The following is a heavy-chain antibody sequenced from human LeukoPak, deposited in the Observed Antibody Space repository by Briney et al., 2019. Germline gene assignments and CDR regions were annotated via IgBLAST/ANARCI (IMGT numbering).Heavy chain of an antibody. CDR2: ISGSGGST. V-gene: IGHV3-23*01. CDR3: AKSGHYDSSGYYYVRSSYFDY. CDR1: GFTFSSYA. D-gene: IGHD3-22*01. Sequence: GGSLRLSCAASGFTFSSYAMSRVRQAPGKGLEWVSAISGSGGSTYYADSVKGRFTISRDNSKNTLYLQMNSLRAEDTAVYYCAKSGHYDSSGYYYVRSSYFDYWGQGTLVTASS. J-gene: IGHJ4*02.